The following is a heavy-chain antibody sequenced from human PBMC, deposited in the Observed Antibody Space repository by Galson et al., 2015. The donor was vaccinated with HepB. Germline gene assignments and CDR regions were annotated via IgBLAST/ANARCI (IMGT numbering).Heavy chain of an antibody. CDR3: ARDRRWEPLDY. Sequence: SLRLSCAASGFTFSSYSMNWVRQAPGKGLEWVSSISSSSSYIHYADSVKGRFTISRDNAKNSLYLQMNSLRAEDTAVYYCARDRRWEPLDYWGQGTLVTVSS. V-gene: IGHV3-21*01. D-gene: IGHD1-26*01. CDR2: ISSSSSYI. CDR1: GFTFSSYS. J-gene: IGHJ4*02.